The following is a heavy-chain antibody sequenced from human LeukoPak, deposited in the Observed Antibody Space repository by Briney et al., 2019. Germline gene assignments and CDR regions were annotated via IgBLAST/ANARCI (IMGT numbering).Heavy chain of an antibody. J-gene: IGHJ6*02. Sequence: PSQTLSLTCAISGDSVSSNSAAWNWIRQSPSRGLEWLGRTYYRSKWYNDYAVSVKSRITINPDTSKNQFSLQLNSVTPEDTAVYYSARERYSSSWFYYYYYGMDVWGQGTTVTVSS. CDR3: ARERYSSSWFYYYYYGMDV. CDR1: GDSVSSNSAA. CDR2: TYYRSKWYN. V-gene: IGHV6-1*01. D-gene: IGHD6-13*01.